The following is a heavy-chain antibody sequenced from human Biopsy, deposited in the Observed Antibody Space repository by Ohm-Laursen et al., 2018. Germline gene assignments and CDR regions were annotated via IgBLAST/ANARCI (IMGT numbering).Heavy chain of an antibody. V-gene: IGHV1-2*02. CDR3: AIDGNDFLTDYLKIDQ. CDR1: GYTFTNYG. D-gene: IGHD3-9*01. Sequence: SVKVSCKASGYTFTNYGISWVRQAPGQGLEWMGWINPKSGGTHYLEKFRGRVTMTRDTSISTAYMEVSSLRSDDTAVYYCAIDGNDFLTDYLKIDQWGQGTLVTVSS. J-gene: IGHJ4*02. CDR2: INPKSGGT.